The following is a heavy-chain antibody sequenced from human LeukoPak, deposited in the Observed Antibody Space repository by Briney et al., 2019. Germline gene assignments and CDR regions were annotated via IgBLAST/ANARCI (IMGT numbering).Heavy chain of an antibody. CDR3: ARGHRAWSY. D-gene: IGHD3-3*01. V-gene: IGHV3-9*01. CDR2: ITWNGGTI. CDR1: GFSFDDFA. Sequence: PGRSLRLSCAASGFSFDDFAMHWVRQAPGKGLEWVSGITWNGGTIDYADSVKGRFTISRDNAKNSLYLQMNSLRVDDTAVYYCARGHRAWSYWGQGTLVTVSS. J-gene: IGHJ4*02.